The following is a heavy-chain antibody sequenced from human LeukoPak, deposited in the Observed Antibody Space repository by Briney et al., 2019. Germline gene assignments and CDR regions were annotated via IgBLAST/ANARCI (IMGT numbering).Heavy chain of an antibody. D-gene: IGHD6-19*01. CDR3: LYGSGWYFDY. V-gene: IGHV3-74*01. CDR2: ISTDGSNT. Sequence: PWGSLRLSCAASGFSFSTYWMHWARQAPGKGLVWVSRISTDGSNTIYADSVKGRFTISRDNAKSTLYLQMNSLRAEDTAVYYCLYGSGWYFDYWGQGTLVTVS. CDR1: GFSFSTYW. J-gene: IGHJ4*02.